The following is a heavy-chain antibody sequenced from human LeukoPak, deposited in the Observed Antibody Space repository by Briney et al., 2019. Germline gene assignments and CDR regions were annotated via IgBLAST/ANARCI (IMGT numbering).Heavy chain of an antibody. Sequence: SETLSLTCAVSGDSISSDYWSWIRQPPGKGLEWIGEINHSGSTNYNPSLKSRVTISVDTSKNQFSLKLSSVTAAGTAVYYCARRRGYYDSSGYYFRLDFDYWGQGTLVTVSS. V-gene: IGHV4-34*01. J-gene: IGHJ4*02. CDR3: ARRRGYYDSSGYYFRLDFDY. CDR1: GDSISSDY. CDR2: INHSGST. D-gene: IGHD3-22*01.